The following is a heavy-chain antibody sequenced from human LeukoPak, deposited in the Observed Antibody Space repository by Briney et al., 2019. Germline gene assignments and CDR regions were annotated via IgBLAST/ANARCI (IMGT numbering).Heavy chain of an antibody. D-gene: IGHD1-26*01. CDR1: EFTFSRYG. J-gene: IGHJ4*02. CDR3: AKDEDTGSYYLDY. Sequence: PGGSLRLSCTVSEFTFSRYGMHWVRQAPGKGLEWVAFIRYDGSNEYYTDSVKGRFTIPRDNSKNTLYLQMNNLRAEDTAVYYCAKDEDTGSYYLDYWGQGTLVTVSS. CDR2: IRYDGSNE. V-gene: IGHV3-30*02.